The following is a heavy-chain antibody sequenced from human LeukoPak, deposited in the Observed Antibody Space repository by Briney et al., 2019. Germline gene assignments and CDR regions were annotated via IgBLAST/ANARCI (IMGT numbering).Heavy chain of an antibody. CDR1: GGSISSYY. D-gene: IGHD3-22*01. CDR3: AGTTLDYYDSSGSYAFDI. J-gene: IGHJ3*02. Sequence: PSETLSLTCTVSGGSISSYYWSWIRQPPGKGLEWIGYIYYCGSTNYNPSLKSRVTISVDTSKNQFSLKLSSVTAADTAVYYCAGTTLDYYDSSGSYAFDIWGQGTMVTVSS. V-gene: IGHV4-59*01. CDR2: IYYCGST.